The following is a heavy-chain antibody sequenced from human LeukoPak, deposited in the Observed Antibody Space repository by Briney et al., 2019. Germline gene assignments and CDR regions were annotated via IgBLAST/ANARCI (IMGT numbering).Heavy chain of an antibody. CDR2: INHSGST. CDR1: GGSFSGYY. D-gene: IGHD6-19*01. Sequence: SETLSLTCAVYGGSFSGYYWSWIRQPPGKGLGWIGEINHSGSTNYNPSLKSRVTISVDMSKNQFSLKLSSVTAADTAVYYCASYSGTNFDYWGQGTLVTVSS. V-gene: IGHV4-34*01. J-gene: IGHJ4*02. CDR3: ASYSGTNFDY.